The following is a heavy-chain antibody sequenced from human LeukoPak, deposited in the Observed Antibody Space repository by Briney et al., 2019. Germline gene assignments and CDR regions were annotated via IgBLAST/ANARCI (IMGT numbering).Heavy chain of an antibody. CDR2: IYYSGST. CDR3: ARTPDSSGWYNWFDP. CDR1: GGSISSYY. Sequence: SETLSLTCTVSGGSISSYYWSWIRQPPVKGLEWIGYIYYSGSTNYNPSLKSRVTISVDTSKNQFSLKLSSVTAADTAVYYCARTPDSSGWYNWFDPWGQGTLVTVSS. J-gene: IGHJ5*02. V-gene: IGHV4-59*01. D-gene: IGHD6-19*01.